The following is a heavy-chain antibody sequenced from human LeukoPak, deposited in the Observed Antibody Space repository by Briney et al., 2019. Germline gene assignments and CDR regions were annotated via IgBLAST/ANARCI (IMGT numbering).Heavy chain of an antibody. D-gene: IGHD4-17*01. Sequence: SVKVSCKASGGTFSSYAISWVRQAPGQGLEWMGGIIPIFGTANYAQKFQGRVTITADESTSTAYMELSSLRSDDTAVYYCARLHYGDYVTYDYWGQGTLVTVSS. CDR1: GGTFSSYA. J-gene: IGHJ4*02. CDR3: ARLHYGDYVTYDY. V-gene: IGHV1-69*13. CDR2: IIPIFGTA.